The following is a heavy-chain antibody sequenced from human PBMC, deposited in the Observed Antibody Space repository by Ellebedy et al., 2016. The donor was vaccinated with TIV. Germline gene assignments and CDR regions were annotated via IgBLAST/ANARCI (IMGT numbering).Heavy chain of an antibody. D-gene: IGHD3-10*01. CDR3: ARAYGPGTLDY. CDR1: GFTFSNNW. CDR2: INQDGSAK. Sequence: GGSLRLXCAASGFTFSNNWINWVRQAPGKGLEWVANINQDGSAKTYVDSVKGRFTISRDNAKNSVYLQMDSLRAEDTAVYYCARAYGPGTLDYWGQGTLVTVSS. J-gene: IGHJ4*02. V-gene: IGHV3-7*01.